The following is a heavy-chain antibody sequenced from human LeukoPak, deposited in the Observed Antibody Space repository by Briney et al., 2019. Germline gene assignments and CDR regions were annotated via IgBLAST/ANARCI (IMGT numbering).Heavy chain of an antibody. D-gene: IGHD6-13*01. CDR3: ARRWRERIAAAAYFDY. CDR2: IYTSGST. J-gene: IGHJ4*02. Sequence: PSETLSLTCTVSGGSISSYYWSWIRQPAGKGLEWIGRIYTSGSTNYNPSLKSRVTMSVDTSKNQFSLKLSSVTAADMAVYYCARRWRERIAAAAYFDYWGQGTLVTVSS. CDR1: GGSISSYY. V-gene: IGHV4-4*07.